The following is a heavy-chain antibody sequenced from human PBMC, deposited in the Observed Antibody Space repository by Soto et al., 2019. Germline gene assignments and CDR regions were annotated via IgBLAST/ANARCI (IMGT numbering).Heavy chain of an antibody. D-gene: IGHD2-2*01. J-gene: IGHJ4*02. CDR1: GFTLSGFD. CDR3: ARGGWSTSLSRSDG. Sequence: VQLLESGGGVVEPGTSLRLSCSASGFTLSGFDMHWVRQAPGKGLELVAVMTDGGRNQYYADSVKGRFTVSRDSSKSTLNLPMNSLRTADAAGYYWARGGWSTSLSRSDGGGPGTLCTVSS. V-gene: IGHV3-30*03. CDR2: MTDGGRNQ.